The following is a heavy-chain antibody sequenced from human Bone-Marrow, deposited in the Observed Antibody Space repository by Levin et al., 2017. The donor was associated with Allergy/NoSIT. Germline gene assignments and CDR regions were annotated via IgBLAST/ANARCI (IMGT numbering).Heavy chain of an antibody. Sequence: ASVKVSCKASGYTFTSYGITWMRQAPGQGLEWMGWISPYNSNRNFEPKLQGRLTLTTETSTSTAYMELRSLRSDDTAVYYCARGGHVADRWYYAEFWGQGTLVTVSS. V-gene: IGHV1-18*01. J-gene: IGHJ4*02. CDR2: ISPYNSNR. CDR3: ARGGHVADRWYYAEF. CDR1: GYTFTSYG. D-gene: IGHD3-3*01.